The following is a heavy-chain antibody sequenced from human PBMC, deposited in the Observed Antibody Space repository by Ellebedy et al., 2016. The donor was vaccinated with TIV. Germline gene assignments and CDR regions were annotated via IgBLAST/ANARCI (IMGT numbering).Heavy chain of an antibody. D-gene: IGHD3-10*01. CDR2: IIPIFGTA. CDR1: GGTFSSYA. Sequence: SVKVSXKASGGTFSSYAISWVRQAPGQGLEWMGGIIPIFGTANYAQKFQGRVTITADESTSTAYMELSSLRSEDTAVYYCAMEGRVTMVRGEFYYYYGMDVWGQGTTVTVSS. J-gene: IGHJ6*02. V-gene: IGHV1-69*13. CDR3: AMEGRVTMVRGEFYYYYGMDV.